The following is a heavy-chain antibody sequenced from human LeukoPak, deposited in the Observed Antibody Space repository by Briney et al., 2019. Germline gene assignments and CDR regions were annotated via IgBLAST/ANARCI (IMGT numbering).Heavy chain of an antibody. CDR2: IYYSGST. D-gene: IGHD6-13*01. V-gene: IGHV4-34*01. J-gene: IGHJ5*02. Sequence: PSETLSLTCAVYDGSFSGYYWSWIRQPPGKGLEWIGSIYYSGSTYYNPSLKSRVTISVDTSKNQFSLKLSSVTAADTAVYYCARRMGSSWYGDWRFDPWGQGTPVTVSS. CDR1: DGSFSGYY. CDR3: ARRMGSSWYGDWRFDP.